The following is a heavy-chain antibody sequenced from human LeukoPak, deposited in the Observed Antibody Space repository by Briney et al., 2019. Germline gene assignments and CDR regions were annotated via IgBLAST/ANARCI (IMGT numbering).Heavy chain of an antibody. CDR1: GVSIGTYY. CDR2: IYVTGT. CDR3: ARHIGGGIEDMDV. V-gene: IGHV4-59*08. Sequence: PSETLSLTCTVSGVSIGTYYWSWIRRSPGKGLEWVGYIYVTGTRYNPYLQSRVTISVDRSRNQFFLKMSSVTAADTAVYYCARHIGGGIEDMDVWGKGTKVIVSS. D-gene: IGHD3-16*02. J-gene: IGHJ6*03.